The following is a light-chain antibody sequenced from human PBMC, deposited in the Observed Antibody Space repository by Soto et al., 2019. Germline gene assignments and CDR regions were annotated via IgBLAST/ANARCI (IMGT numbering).Light chain of an antibody. Sequence: IQMTQSPSSLAASAGDRVTITCRASHTIINWLAWYQQKPGKAPKRLIYAASTWQSGVPSRFSGSGSGTDFTLTISSLQPEDFATFYCRQLNSYPPGLTFGGGTNVDIK. CDR3: RQLNSYPPGLT. CDR2: AAS. J-gene: IGKJ4*01. V-gene: IGKV1-5*01. CDR1: HTIINW.